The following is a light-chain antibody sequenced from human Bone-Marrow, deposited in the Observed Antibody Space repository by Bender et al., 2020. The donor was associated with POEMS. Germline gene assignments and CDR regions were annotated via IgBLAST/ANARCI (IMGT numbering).Light chain of an antibody. Sequence: QSVLTQPPSASGTPGQRVTISCSGGSSNIGAHAVNWYQHLPGTAPKLLIYSSHRRPSEVPDRFSGSRSGTPASLAISGLQSEDAADYYCAVWDDSLNGWVFGGGTKLTVL. J-gene: IGLJ3*02. V-gene: IGLV1-44*01. CDR3: AVWDDSLNGWV. CDR1: SSNIGAHA. CDR2: SSH.